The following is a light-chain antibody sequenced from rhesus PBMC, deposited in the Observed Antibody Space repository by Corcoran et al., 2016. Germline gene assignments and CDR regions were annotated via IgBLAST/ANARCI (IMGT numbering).Light chain of an antibody. CDR1: QGISSY. J-gene: IGKJ2*01. CDR2: AAS. CDR3: LQHNSYPYS. V-gene: IGKV1-28*03. Sequence: DIQMTQSPSSLSASVGDTVTITCRASQGISSYLNWFQQKPGKAPKLLIYAASSLESGVPSRFSVSGSGTDFTLTISSLQPEDFAVYYCLQHNSYPYSFGQGTKVEIK.